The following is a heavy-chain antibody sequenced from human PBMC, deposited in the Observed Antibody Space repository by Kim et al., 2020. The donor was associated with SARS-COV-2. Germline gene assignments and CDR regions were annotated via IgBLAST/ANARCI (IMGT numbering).Heavy chain of an antibody. CDR3: ARATRRYTYGTLDY. Sequence: TPSLKSRVTIAVDTSKNQFSLTLSSVTAADTAVYYCARATRRYTYGTLDYWGQGTLVTVSS. V-gene: IGHV4-39*01. D-gene: IGHD5-18*01. J-gene: IGHJ4*02.